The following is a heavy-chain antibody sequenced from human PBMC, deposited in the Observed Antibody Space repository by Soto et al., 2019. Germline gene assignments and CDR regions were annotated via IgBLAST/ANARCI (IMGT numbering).Heavy chain of an antibody. J-gene: IGHJ3*02. CDR3: AVRPFFSCGSCYSGAFDI. CDR1: GYTFTSYY. V-gene: IGHV1-46*01. CDR2: INPSGGST. Sequence: ASVKVSCKASGYTFTSYYMHWVRQAPGQGLEWMGIINPSGGSTSYAQKFQGRVTMTRDTSTSTVYMELSSLRSEDTAVYYCAVRPFFSCGSCYSGAFDIRGQGSMVTVSS. D-gene: IGHD2-15*01.